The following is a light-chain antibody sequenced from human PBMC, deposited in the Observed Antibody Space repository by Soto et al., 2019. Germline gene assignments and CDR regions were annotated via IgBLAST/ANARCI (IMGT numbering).Light chain of an antibody. CDR3: QQYGSSPTWT. CDR1: QTVISSS. Sequence: EIVLTQSPGTLSLSPGERATLSCRASQTVISSSLAWFQQKPGQAPRLHIYDASNRATGIPDRFSGSGSGTDFTLTISRLEPEDFAVYFCQQYGSSPTWTFGQGTKVDIK. CDR2: DAS. V-gene: IGKV3-20*01. J-gene: IGKJ1*01.